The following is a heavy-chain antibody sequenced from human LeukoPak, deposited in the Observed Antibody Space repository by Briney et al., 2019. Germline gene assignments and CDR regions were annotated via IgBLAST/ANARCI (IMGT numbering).Heavy chain of an antibody. CDR1: GGSISSYY. D-gene: IGHD2-15*01. J-gene: IGHJ5*02. CDR3: ARDSRLQCSGGSCYSWFDP. CDR2: IYYSGST. Sequence: PSETLSLTCTVSGGSISSYYWSWIRQPPGKGLEWIGYIYYSGSTNYNPSLKSRVTISVDTSKNQFSLKLSSVTAADTAVYYCARDSRLQCSGGSCYSWFDPWGQGTLVTVSS. V-gene: IGHV4-59*01.